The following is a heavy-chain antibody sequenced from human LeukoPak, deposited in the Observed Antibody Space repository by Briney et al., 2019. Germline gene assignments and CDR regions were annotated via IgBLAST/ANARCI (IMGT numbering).Heavy chain of an antibody. V-gene: IGHV4-39*01. J-gene: IGHJ5*02. CDR3: ARGPSGVVPAAIGGCWFDP. CDR2: IYYSGST. Sequence: PSETLSLTCTASGGSISSSSYYWGWIRQPPGKGLEWIGSIYYSGSTYYNPSLKSRVTISVDTSKNQFSLKLSSVTAADTAVYYCARGPSGVVPAAIGGCWFDPWGQGTLVTVSS. CDR1: GGSISSSSYY. D-gene: IGHD2-2*01.